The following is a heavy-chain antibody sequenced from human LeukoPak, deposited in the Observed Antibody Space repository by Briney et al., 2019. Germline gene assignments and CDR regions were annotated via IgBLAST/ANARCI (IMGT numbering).Heavy chain of an antibody. J-gene: IGHJ4*02. V-gene: IGHV3-11*04. CDR1: GFTFSDYY. CDR3: ARALIGYYFDY. CDR2: ISSSGSSI. Sequence: PGGSLRLSCAASGFTFSDYYMSWIRRAPGKGLEWVSYISSSGSSIYYADSVKGRFTISRDNSKNSLYLQMNSLRAEDTAVYYCARALIGYYFDYWGQGTLVTVSS. D-gene: IGHD2-8*01.